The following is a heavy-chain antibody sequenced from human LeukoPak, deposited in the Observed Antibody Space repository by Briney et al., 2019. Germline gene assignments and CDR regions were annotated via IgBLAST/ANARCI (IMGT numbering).Heavy chain of an antibody. CDR1: GFSFSPYA. CDR3: SKGGATPYGSSPFDY. CDR2: ISVSGGST. J-gene: IGHJ4*02. V-gene: IGHV3-23*01. Sequence: GGSLRLSCAASGFSFSPYAMHWVRQAPGKGLEWVSRISVSGGSTCYADSVKGRFTISRDNSKHTLYLQMNSLRAEETAVYYCSKGGATPYGSSPFDYWGQGTLVTVSS. D-gene: IGHD6-6*01.